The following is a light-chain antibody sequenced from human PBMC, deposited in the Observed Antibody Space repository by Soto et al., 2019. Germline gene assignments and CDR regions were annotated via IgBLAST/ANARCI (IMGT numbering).Light chain of an antibody. CDR2: AAS. CDR3: LQHNSYPLT. J-gene: IGKJ1*01. V-gene: IGKV1-17*01. Sequence: DIQMTQSPSSLSASVGDRVTITCRASQGIGNDLGWYQQKPGKAPHRLIYAASTLQSGVPSRFCGSGSGTEFTLTISSLQPEDFATYYRLQHNSYPLTFGQGTKVEIK. CDR1: QGIGND.